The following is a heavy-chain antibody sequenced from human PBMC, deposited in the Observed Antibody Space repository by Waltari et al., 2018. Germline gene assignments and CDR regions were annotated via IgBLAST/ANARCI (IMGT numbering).Heavy chain of an antibody. CDR1: GGSITSNRHY. CDR3: ATYIGASVGTAAFDV. Sequence: QLQLQESGPGLVKPSETLSLTCRVSGGSITSNRHYWGWIRQPPGQGLEWLGTISYSGVTYSSPSLKSRVTLSRDTSRNQLSLELGSVTAADTALYYCATYIGASVGTAAFDVWGQGTMVSVSS. V-gene: IGHV4-39*01. CDR2: ISYSGVT. J-gene: IGHJ3*01. D-gene: IGHD5-12*01.